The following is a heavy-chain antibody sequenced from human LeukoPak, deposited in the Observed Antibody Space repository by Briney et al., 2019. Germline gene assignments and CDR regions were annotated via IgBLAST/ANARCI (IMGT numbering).Heavy chain of an antibody. V-gene: IGHV3-30*04. J-gene: IGHJ4*02. CDR3: ARDADGNCDY. CDR2: IRFDGRNQ. CDR1: GFAFSVYA. Sequence: GGSLRLSCAASGFAFSVYAMNWVRQAPGKGLEWVALIRFDGRNQYYADSVKGRFTISRDNSKNTLYLQMNNLRPEDTAMYYCARDADGNCDYWGQGALVTVSS.